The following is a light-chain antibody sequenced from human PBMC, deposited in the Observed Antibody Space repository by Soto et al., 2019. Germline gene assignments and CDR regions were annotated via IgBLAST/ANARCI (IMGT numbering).Light chain of an antibody. CDR3: QHFFSPPCP. CDR2: WAS. J-gene: IGKJ2*02. V-gene: IGKV4-1*01. CDR1: QSLLASCNNKNC. Sequence: DIVMTQSPDSLAVSLGETATINCKSSQSLLASCNNKNCLAWYQHKPGQPPKMLILWASTRESGVPDRFSGSGSGTDVTLTISSLQAEDAAVYYCQHFFSPPCPFGQGTELEIK.